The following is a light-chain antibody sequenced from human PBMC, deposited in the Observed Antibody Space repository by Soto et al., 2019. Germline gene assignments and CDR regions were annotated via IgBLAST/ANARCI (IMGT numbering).Light chain of an antibody. CDR3: ETWDSNTSV. CDR2: LEGRGSY. V-gene: IGLV4-60*02. CDR1: SGHSSYI. J-gene: IGLJ3*02. Sequence: QLVLTQSSSASASLGSSVKLTCTLSSGHSSYIIAWHQQQPGKAPRYLMNLEGRGSYNKGSGIPDRFSGSSSGPDRYLTISNLQFEDEADYYCETWDSNTSVFGGGTKLTVL.